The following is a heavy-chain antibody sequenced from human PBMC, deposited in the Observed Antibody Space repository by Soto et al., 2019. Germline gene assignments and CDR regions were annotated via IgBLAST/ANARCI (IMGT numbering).Heavy chain of an antibody. J-gene: IGHJ6*02. D-gene: IGHD2-2*01. CDR1: GFSFSNYG. CDR3: AKVVGYCSTSSCRDYFYYYGLDV. Sequence: QVQLVESGGGVVQPGRSLRLSCAASGFSFSNYGMHWVRQAPGKGLEWVAGISYDGSNKYYADSVKGRFTISRDNSKNTLYLQMNSLRAEDTAVYYCAKVVGYCSTSSCRDYFYYYGLDVWGQGTTVTVSS. CDR2: ISYDGSNK. V-gene: IGHV3-30*18.